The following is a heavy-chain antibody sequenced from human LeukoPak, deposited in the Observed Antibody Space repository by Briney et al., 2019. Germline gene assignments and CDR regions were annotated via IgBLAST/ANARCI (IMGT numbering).Heavy chain of an antibody. CDR2: ISYDGSNK. Sequence: GGSLRLSCAASGFTFSSYGMHWVRQAPGKGLEWVAVISYDGSNKAYADSVKGRFTISRDNSENTLHLQMNGLRAEYTAVYYCAKDPGASYYDSSGYYPSSIDYWGQGTLVTVSS. CDR1: GFTFSSYG. J-gene: IGHJ4*02. CDR3: AKDPGASYYDSSGYYPSSIDY. D-gene: IGHD3-22*01. V-gene: IGHV3-30*18.